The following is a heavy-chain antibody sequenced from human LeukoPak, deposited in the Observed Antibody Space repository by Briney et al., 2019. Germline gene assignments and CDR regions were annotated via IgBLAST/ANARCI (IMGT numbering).Heavy chain of an antibody. CDR3: ARASRGPYYFDY. D-gene: IGHD3/OR15-3a*01. Sequence: SETLSLTCTVSGGSISTYYWGWIRQPPGKGLEWIGSIYYSGSTYYNPSLKSRVTIPVDTSKNQFSLKLSSVTAADTAAYYCARASRGPYYFDYWGQGTLVTVSS. V-gene: IGHV4-39*07. CDR1: GGSISTYY. J-gene: IGHJ4*02. CDR2: IYYSGST.